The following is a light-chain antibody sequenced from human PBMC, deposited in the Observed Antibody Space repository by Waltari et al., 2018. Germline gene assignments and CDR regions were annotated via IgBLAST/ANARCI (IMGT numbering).Light chain of an antibody. V-gene: IGKV2-24*01. CDR1: HPLVHSDGNTY. CDR3: LQATQFRT. CDR2: RVS. J-gene: IGKJ1*01. Sequence: DIVMTQTPLSSAVTLGQPASISCSSSHPLVHSDGNTYLSWLQQRPGQPPRVLIYRVSNRFPGVPDRFSGSGAGTDFTLKISRVEAEDVGIYYCLQATQFRTFGQGTKVEIK.